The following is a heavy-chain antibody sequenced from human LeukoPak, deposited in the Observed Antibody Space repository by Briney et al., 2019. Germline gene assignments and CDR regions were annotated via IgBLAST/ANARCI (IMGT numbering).Heavy chain of an antibody. CDR2: ISGSSTYI. J-gene: IGHJ4*02. Sequence: GGSLTLSCAASRFTLSSYNMDWLRQAPAKGLERVSSISGSSTYIYYADSLKGRFTISLDNARNSLYLQMNRLRAEDTAVYYCARASGDYYDSSGYYYYFDYWGQGTLVTVSS. CDR1: RFTLSSYN. V-gene: IGHV3-21*01. CDR3: ARASGDYYDSSGYYYYFDY. D-gene: IGHD3-22*01.